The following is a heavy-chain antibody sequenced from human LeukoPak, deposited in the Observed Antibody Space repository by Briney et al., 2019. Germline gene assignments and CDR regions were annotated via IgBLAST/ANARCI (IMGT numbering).Heavy chain of an antibody. J-gene: IGHJ4*02. V-gene: IGHV5-51*01. D-gene: IGHD5-12*01. CDR2: IYPGDSDT. CDR3: ARQSIGFDSPLDY. CDR1: GYSFPRNW. Sequence: GESLKISCKGSGYSFPRNWIGWVRQLPGKGLEWMGIIYPGDSDTRYSPSFQGQVTFSADKSISTAYLQWSSLKTSDTAMYYCARQSIGFDSPLDYWGQGTLSPSPQ.